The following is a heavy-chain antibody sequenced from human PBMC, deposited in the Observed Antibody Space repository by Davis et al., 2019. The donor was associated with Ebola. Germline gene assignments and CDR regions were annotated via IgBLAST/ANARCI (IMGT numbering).Heavy chain of an antibody. CDR3: ARDRDAYSNYYYGMDV. CDR2: INPSGGST. Sequence: AASVKVSCKASGYTFTSYYMHWVRQAPGQGLEWMGIINPSGGSTSYAQKFQGRVTMTRDTSTSTVYMELSSLRSEDTAVYYCARDRDAYSNYYYGMDVRGQGTTVTVSS. D-gene: IGHD4-11*01. V-gene: IGHV1-46*01. CDR1: GYTFTSYY. J-gene: IGHJ6*02.